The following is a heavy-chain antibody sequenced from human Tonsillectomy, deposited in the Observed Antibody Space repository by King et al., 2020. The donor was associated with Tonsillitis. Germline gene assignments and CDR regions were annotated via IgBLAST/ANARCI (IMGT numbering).Heavy chain of an antibody. V-gene: IGHV4-59*08. CDR3: ARIGRVDRWGCYSFDV. Sequence: VQLQESGPGLVKPSETLSLTCSVSGGSISTYYWSWIRQPPGKELEWIGFIYYTGSTNYNPSLRSRFTISVDTSKNQFSLRLNSVTAADTAVYYCARIGRVDRWGCYSFDVWGRGTMLTVSS. D-gene: IGHD3-16*01. CDR2: IYYTGST. J-gene: IGHJ3*01. CDR1: GGSISTYY.